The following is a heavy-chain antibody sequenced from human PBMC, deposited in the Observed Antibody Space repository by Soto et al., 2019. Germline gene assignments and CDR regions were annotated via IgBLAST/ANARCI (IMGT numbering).Heavy chain of an antibody. V-gene: IGHV3-33*01. CDR2: IWYDGSNK. CDR3: ARDLGGDWYYFEY. CDR1: GFTFSSYG. Sequence: GGSLRLSCAASGFTFSSYGMHWVRQAPGKGLEWVAVIWYDGSNKYYADSVKGRFTISRDNSKNTLYLQMNSLRAEDTAVYYCARDLGGDWYYFEYWGQGTLVTVSS. J-gene: IGHJ4*02. D-gene: IGHD2-21*02.